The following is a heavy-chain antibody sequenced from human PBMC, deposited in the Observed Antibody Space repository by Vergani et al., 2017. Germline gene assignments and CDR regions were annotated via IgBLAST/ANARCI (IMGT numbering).Heavy chain of an antibody. V-gene: IGHV3-48*01. D-gene: IGHD2-21*02. Sequence: DVRLVESGGGVVQPGGSLRLSCAASGFTFSAYSMNWVRQTPGKGLEWISYIGVSDNSIYYADSVMGRFAISRDNARNLLFLQMNSLRADDSALYFCVRDPDCSTFDSWGQGTLVTVS. J-gene: IGHJ4*02. CDR2: IGVSDNSI. CDR1: GFTFSAYS. CDR3: VRDPDCSTFDS.